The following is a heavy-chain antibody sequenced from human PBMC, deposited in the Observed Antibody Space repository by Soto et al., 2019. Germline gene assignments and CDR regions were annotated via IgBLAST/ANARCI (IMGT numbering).Heavy chain of an antibody. V-gene: IGHV4-34*01. CDR3: ARAPKVSGSSQTRPDF. CDR1: SGSFSGYY. CDR2: TSQSGNT. D-gene: IGHD6-6*01. Sequence: PSETLSLTCSIYSGSFSGYYWSWIRQPPGKGLEWIGETSQSGNTNYSPSLKSRVSISIDTSKKQFSLNLASVCAADTAVYYCARAPKVSGSSQTRPDFWGQGTLVTVSS. J-gene: IGHJ4*02.